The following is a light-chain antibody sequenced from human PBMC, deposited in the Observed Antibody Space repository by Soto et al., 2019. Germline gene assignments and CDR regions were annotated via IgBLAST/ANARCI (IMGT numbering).Light chain of an antibody. J-gene: IGKJ4*01. CDR2: AAS. CDR3: KQSYSTPRT. Sequence: DIQMTQSPSSLSASVGDRVTITCRASQTVNTYLNWYQQKPGKAPRLLIYAASSLQSGVQSRFSGSGSGTDFTLTISSLQPEDFATYYCKQSYSTPRTFGGGTKVDI. V-gene: IGKV1-39*01. CDR1: QTVNTY.